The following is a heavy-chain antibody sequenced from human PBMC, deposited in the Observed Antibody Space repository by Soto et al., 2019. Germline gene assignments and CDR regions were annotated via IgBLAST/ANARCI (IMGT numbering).Heavy chain of an antibody. CDR3: ARDSRRGFYYYYMDV. CDR1: GGSISSGGYY. CDR2: IYYSGST. J-gene: IGHJ6*03. V-gene: IGHV4-31*03. Sequence: ASETLSLTCTVSGGSISSGGYYWSWIRQHPGKGLEWIGYIYYSGSTYYNPSLKSRVTISVDTSKNQFSLKLSSVTAADTAVYYCARDSRRGFYYYYMDVWGKGTSVTVSS.